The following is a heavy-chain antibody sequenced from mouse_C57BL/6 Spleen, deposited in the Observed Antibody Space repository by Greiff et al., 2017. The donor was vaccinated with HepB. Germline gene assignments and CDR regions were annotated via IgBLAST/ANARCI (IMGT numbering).Heavy chain of an antibody. CDR2: INPSTGGT. CDR3: ARTYDYDVAWFAY. J-gene: IGHJ3*01. D-gene: IGHD2-4*01. CDR1: GYSFTGYY. V-gene: IGHV1-42*01. Sequence: EVMLVESGPELVKPGASVKISCKASGYSFTGYYMNWVKQSPEKSLEWIGEINPSTGGTTYNQKFKAKATLTVDKSSSTAYMQLKSLTSKDSAVYYCARTYDYDVAWFAYWGQGTLVTVSA.